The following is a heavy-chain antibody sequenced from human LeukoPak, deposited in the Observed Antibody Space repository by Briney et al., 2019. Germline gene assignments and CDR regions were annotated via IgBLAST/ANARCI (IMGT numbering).Heavy chain of an antibody. V-gene: IGHV1-2*06. CDR2: IDPNSGDT. CDR1: GYTFTGYY. Sequence: ASVKVSCKAFGYTFTGYYMHWVRQAPGQGLKWMGRIDPNSGDTKYAQTFQGRVTMTRDTSITTAYMEVSRLRSDDTAVYFCARTDGMDVWGQGTTVTVSS. CDR3: ARTDGMDV. J-gene: IGHJ6*02.